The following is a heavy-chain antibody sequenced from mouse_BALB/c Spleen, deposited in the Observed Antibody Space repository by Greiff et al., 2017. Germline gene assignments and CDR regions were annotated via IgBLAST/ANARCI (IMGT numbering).Heavy chain of an antibody. D-gene: IGHD1-2*01. V-gene: IGHV1-69*02. J-gene: IGHJ4*01. CDR3: TRDTTARALLAMDY. CDR2: IYPSDSYT. CDR1: GYTFTSYW. Sequence: QVQLQQPGAELVRPGASVKLSCKASGYTFTSYWINWVKQRPGQGLEWIGNIYPSDSYTNYNQKFKDKATLTVDKSSSTAYMQLSSPTSEDSAVYYCTRDTTARALLAMDYWGQGTSVTVSS.